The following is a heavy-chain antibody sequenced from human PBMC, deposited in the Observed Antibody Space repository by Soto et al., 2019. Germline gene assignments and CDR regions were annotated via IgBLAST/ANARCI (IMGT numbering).Heavy chain of an antibody. J-gene: IGHJ4*02. D-gene: IGHD3-16*01. CDR1: GFVVSKSY. Sequence: EVQLVESGGGLFQPGGSLRLSCTASGFVVSKSYMSWVRQAPGKGLEWVSVIYNGDTTNYADSVKGRFIISRDNSKNTLYLQVNSLRAEDTAVYYCARDRGLGELFHDWGQGTLVTVSS. CDR3: ARDRGLGELFHD. CDR2: IYNGDTT. V-gene: IGHV3-53*01.